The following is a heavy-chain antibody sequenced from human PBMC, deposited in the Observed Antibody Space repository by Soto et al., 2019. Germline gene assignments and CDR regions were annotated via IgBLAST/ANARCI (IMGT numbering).Heavy chain of an antibody. CDR2: IWYDGSNK. CDR3: ARDMWGYSRDKTDAFDI. CDR1: GFTFSSYG. D-gene: IGHD6-13*01. Sequence: HPGGSLRLSCAASGFTFSSYGMHWVRQAPGKGLEWVAVIWYDGSNKYYADSVKGRFTISRDNSKNTLYLQMNSLRAEDTAVYYCARDMWGYSRDKTDAFDIWGQGTMVTVSS. J-gene: IGHJ3*02. V-gene: IGHV3-33*01.